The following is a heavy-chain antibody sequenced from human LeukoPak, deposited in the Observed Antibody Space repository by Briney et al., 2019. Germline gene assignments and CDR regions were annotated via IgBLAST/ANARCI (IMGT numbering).Heavy chain of an antibody. CDR1: GYTFTGYY. CDR3: ARDLRGGGIAVAGTLDY. CDR2: INPNSGGT. J-gene: IGHJ4*02. D-gene: IGHD6-19*01. Sequence: GASVKVSCKASGYTFTGYYMHWVRQAPGQGLEWMGWINPNSGGTNYAQKFQGRVTMTRDTYISTAYMELSRLRSDDTAVYYCARDLRGGGIAVAGTLDYWGQGTLVTVSS. V-gene: IGHV1-2*02.